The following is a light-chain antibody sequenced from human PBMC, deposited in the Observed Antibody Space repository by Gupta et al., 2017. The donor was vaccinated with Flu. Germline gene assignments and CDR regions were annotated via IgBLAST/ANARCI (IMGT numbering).Light chain of an antibody. CDR2: QDN. CDR3: QAWDSGTV. J-gene: IGLJ2*01. Sequence: SYDLTQPPSVSVSPGQTASITCSGDKLGYKYVCWYQQKPGQSPVLVIYQDNERPSGIPERFSGSNSGNTATLTISGTQAMDEADYYCQAWDSGTVFGGGTKLTVL. V-gene: IGLV3-1*01. CDR1: KLGYKY.